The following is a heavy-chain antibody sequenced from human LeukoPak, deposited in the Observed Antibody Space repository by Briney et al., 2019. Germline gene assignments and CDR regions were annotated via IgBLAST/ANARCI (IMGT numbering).Heavy chain of an antibody. CDR2: ISSSGTNI. D-gene: IGHD3-16*01. CDR1: GFTFSGYW. J-gene: IGHJ2*01. Sequence: GGSLGLSCAASGFTFSGYWMSWIRHAPGKGLEWVSYISSSGTNIYYADSVKGRFIISRDNAKNTLYVQMNSLRVEDTAVYYCARVGDPSGYWYFDLWGRGTLVTVSS. V-gene: IGHV3-11*04. CDR3: ARVGDPSGYWYFDL.